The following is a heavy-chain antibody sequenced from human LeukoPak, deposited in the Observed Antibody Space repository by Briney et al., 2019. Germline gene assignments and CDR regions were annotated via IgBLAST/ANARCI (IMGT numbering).Heavy chain of an antibody. J-gene: IGHJ1*01. V-gene: IGHV3-30*18. CDR3: AKKLSGTYEEGMQQ. CDR2: TSSDGSRN. CDR1: GFPLSSYG. Sequence: GGSLTHSCAASGFPLSSYGMHWLHQAPGRGREWVAVTSSDGSRNHYADSVKGRFTISRDHSKNTLYLQMSSLRAEDTAVYYCAKKLSGTYEEGMQQWGQGTLVSVSS. D-gene: IGHD1-26*01.